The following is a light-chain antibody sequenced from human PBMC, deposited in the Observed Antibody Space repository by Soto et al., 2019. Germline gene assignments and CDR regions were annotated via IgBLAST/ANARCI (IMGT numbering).Light chain of an antibody. CDR2: DAS. CDR1: QSVSSY. CDR3: QQRSNWPGT. V-gene: IGKV3-11*01. J-gene: IGKJ4*01. Sequence: IVLTQSPATLSLSPGERATLSCRASQSVSSYLAWYQQKPGQAPRLLIYDASNRATGIPARFSGSGFGTDFTLTISSLEPEDFAVYYCQQRSNWPGTFGGGTKVEIK.